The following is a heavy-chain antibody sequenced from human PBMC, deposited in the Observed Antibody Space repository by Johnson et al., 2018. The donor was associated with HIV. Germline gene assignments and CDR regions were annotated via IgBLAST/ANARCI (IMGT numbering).Heavy chain of an antibody. J-gene: IGHJ3*02. Sequence: VQLVESGGGLVLPGGSLKLACAASGFTFSGSAMHWVRQASGRGLEWVGLIRSKGNTYATVYAASVKGRFTISRDDSQNTAYLQMNSLKTEYTAVYYCTKFVGYCSGGGCYTPGDIWGQGTMVTVSS. CDR3: TKFVGYCSGGGCYTPGDI. CDR2: IRSKGNTYAT. D-gene: IGHD2-15*01. CDR1: GFTFSGSA. V-gene: IGHV3-73*02.